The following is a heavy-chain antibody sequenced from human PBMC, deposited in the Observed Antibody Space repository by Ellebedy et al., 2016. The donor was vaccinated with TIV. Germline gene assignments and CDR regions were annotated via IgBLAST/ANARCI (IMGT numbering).Heavy chain of an antibody. CDR1: GFTFSSYW. CDR3: AGGRYFDWLLGY. J-gene: IGHJ4*02. Sequence: GGSLRLSXAASGFTFSSYWMSWIRQAPGKGLERVANIKQDGSEKYYVDSVKGRFTISRDNAKNSLYLQMNSLRAEDTAVYYCAGGRYFDWLLGYWGQGTLVTVSS. CDR2: IKQDGSEK. D-gene: IGHD3-9*01. V-gene: IGHV3-7*04.